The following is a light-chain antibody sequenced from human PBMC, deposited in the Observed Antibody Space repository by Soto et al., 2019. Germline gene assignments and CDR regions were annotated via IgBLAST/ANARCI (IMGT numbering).Light chain of an antibody. V-gene: IGKV1-5*03. CDR2: KAS. J-gene: IGKJ2*01. Sequence: DIQMTQSPSTLSVSVGDRVTITCRAIQSISSWLAWYQQKPGKAPKLLIYKASSLESGVPSRFSGSGSGTEFTLTISSLQPDDFATYYCQQYNSYSYTFGQGTKLEIK. CDR3: QQYNSYSYT. CDR1: QSISSW.